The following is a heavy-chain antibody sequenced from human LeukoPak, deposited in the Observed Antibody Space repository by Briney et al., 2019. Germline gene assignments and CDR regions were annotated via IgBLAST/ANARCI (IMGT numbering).Heavy chain of an antibody. J-gene: IGHJ6*03. V-gene: IGHV4-34*01. Sequence: SETLSLTCAVYGGSFSGYYWSWIRQPPGKGLEWIGEINHSGSTNYNPSLKSRVTISVDTSKNQFSLKLSSVAAADTAVYYCARLSTWYSYYMDVWGKGTTVTISS. CDR3: ARLSTWYSYYMDV. CDR1: GGSFSGYY. CDR2: INHSGST.